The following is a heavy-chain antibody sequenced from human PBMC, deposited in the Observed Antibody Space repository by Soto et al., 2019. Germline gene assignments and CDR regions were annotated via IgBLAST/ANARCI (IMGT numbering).Heavy chain of an antibody. V-gene: IGHV4-31*03. CDR3: ASHLRGRGLLWFGERPPTL. CDR1: GGSISSGGYY. CDR2: IYYSGST. J-gene: IGHJ4*02. D-gene: IGHD3-10*01. Sequence: QVQLQESGPGLVKPSQTLSLTCTVSGGSISSGGYYWSWIRQHPGKGLEWIGYIYYSGSTYYSPSLKSRVTISVDSSKNQFSLKLSSVTAADTAVYYCASHLRGRGLLWFGERPPTLWGQGTLVTVSS.